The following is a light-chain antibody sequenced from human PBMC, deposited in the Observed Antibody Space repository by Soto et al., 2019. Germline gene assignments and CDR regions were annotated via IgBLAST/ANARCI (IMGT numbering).Light chain of an antibody. Sequence: IVLTQSPATLSLSPGETATLSCRASHFISDFLSWYQQRPGQAPRLLIYDAYNRATGIPARFSGSGSGTDFTLTINSLEPEDFAVYYCQQRDDWPRTFGQGTKLEI. CDR3: QQRDDWPRT. CDR1: HFISDF. V-gene: IGKV3-11*01. CDR2: DAY. J-gene: IGKJ2*01.